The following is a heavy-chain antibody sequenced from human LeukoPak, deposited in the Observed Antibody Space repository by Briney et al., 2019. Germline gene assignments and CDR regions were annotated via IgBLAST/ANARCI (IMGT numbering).Heavy chain of an antibody. CDR1: GGSFSGYH. CDR3: ARGFPSSSRWFDP. D-gene: IGHD6-6*01. CDR2: INHNGST. J-gene: IGHJ5*02. V-gene: IGHV4-34*01. Sequence: PSETLSLTCGVYGGSFSGYHWTWIRLRPGKGLEWIGDINHNGSTHYNPSLKSRVTISVDTSNNQFSLKLHSVTAADTAVYYCARGFPSSSRWFDPWGQGTLVTVSS.